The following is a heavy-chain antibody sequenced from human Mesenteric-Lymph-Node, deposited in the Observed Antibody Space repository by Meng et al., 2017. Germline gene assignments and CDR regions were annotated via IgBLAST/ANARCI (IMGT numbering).Heavy chain of an antibody. Sequence: QVQLVQSGAEVKEPGASVKVSCKASGYMFSSYGISWVRQAPGQGLEWMGWISGHNDNANYVQKFQGRVTMTTDTSANTAYMELRSLRSDDTAMYYCARDIYGDYVFDYWGQGTLVTVSS. J-gene: IGHJ4*02. D-gene: IGHD4-17*01. V-gene: IGHV1-18*01. CDR1: GYMFSSYG. CDR3: ARDIYGDYVFDY. CDR2: ISGHNDNA.